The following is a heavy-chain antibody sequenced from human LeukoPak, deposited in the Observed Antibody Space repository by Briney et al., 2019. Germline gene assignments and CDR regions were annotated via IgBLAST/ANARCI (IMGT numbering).Heavy chain of an antibody. V-gene: IGHV3-23*01. Sequence: GGSLRLSCAASGFTFSTYAMTWVRQAPGKGLEWVSGIRGSGGSAYYADSVKGRFTISRDISKNTLYLQMNSLRAEDTALYYCAKKIHYGDYDYYYGMDVWGQGTTVTVSS. CDR2: IRGSGGSA. CDR1: GFTFSTYA. J-gene: IGHJ6*02. CDR3: AKKIHYGDYDYYYGMDV. D-gene: IGHD4-17*01.